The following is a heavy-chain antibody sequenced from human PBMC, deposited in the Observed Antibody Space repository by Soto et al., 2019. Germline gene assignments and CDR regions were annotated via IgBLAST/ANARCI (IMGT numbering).Heavy chain of an antibody. J-gene: IGHJ3*02. CDR1: GFIFSNYW. D-gene: IGHD2-21*01. CDR3: TREPYGDAYGAFDI. Sequence: EVQLVDSGGGLVQPGGCLRLSCEASGFIFSNYWMTWVRQAPGKGLEWVANIKQDGSAVHYVDSVKGRSTMSRDNANNSLYLQMSSLGAEDTALYYCTREPYGDAYGAFDIWGQGTMVTVSS. V-gene: IGHV3-7*03. CDR2: IKQDGSAV.